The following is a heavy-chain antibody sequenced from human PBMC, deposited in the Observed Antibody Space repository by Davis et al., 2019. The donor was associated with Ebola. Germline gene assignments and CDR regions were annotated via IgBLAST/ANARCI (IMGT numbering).Heavy chain of an antibody. CDR1: GYTFTSYD. J-gene: IGHJ3*02. Sequence: AASVKVSCKASGYTFTSYDISWVRQATGQGLEWMGWMNPNSDNTGYPQKFQGRVTMTRNTSISTAYMELSSLRSEDTAVYYCARHDTMIVDAFDIWGQGTMVTVSS. CDR3: ARHDTMIVDAFDI. D-gene: IGHD3-22*01. V-gene: IGHV1-8*01. CDR2: MNPNSDNT.